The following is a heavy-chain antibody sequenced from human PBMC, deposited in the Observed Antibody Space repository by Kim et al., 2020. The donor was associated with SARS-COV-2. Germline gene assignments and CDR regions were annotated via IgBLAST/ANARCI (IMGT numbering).Heavy chain of an antibody. CDR1: GFTFANYA. Sequence: GGSLRLSCAVSGFTFANYAMHWVRQAPGKGLEWVSLFSWDGSSTYYADSVKGRFTISRDNSKNSLYLQMNSLRTEDTAFYYCARGGGSGSYWGYYFDYWGQGTLVTVSS. D-gene: IGHD3-10*01. J-gene: IGHJ4*02. CDR2: FSWDGSST. V-gene: IGHV3-43*01. CDR3: ARGGGSGSYWGYYFDY.